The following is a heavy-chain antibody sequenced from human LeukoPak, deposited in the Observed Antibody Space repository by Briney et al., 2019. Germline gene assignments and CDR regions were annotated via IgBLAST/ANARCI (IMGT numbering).Heavy chain of an antibody. D-gene: IGHD6-13*01. V-gene: IGHV3-30*04. Sequence: PGGSLRLSFAASWFTFSSYAMQWVRPAPGKGLGWVAVISYDGSNKYYADSVKGRFTISRDNSKNTLYLQMNSLRAEDTAVYYCARGNQQLVIDYWGQGTLVTVSS. CDR3: ARGNQQLVIDY. CDR1: WFTFSSYA. CDR2: ISYDGSNK. J-gene: IGHJ4*02.